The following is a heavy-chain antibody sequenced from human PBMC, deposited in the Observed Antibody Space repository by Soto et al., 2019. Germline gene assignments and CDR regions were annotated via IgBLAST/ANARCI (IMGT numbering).Heavy chain of an antibody. V-gene: IGHV5-51*01. CDR3: ARQRITMILVPHDASDF. CDR1: GYSFTSYW. Sequence: GESLKISCKGSGYSFTSYWIGWVRQMPGKGLEWMGIIYPGDSDTRYSPSFQGQVTISADKSISTAYLQWSSLKASDTAMYYCARQRITMILVPHDASDFWGQGTMVTVSS. CDR2: IYPGDSDT. J-gene: IGHJ3*01. D-gene: IGHD3-22*01.